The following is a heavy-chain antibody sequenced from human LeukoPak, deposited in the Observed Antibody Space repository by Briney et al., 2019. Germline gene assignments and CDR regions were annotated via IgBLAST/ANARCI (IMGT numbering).Heavy chain of an antibody. V-gene: IGHV3-30*02. Sequence: PGGSLRLSCAASGFTFSSSGMHWVRQAPGKGLEWVAFIRFDGNNKYYADSVKGRFTISRDNSKNTLYLQMNSLRAEDTAVFYCARGMYYDSSGYPFDYWGQGTLVTVSS. CDR3: ARGMYYDSSGYPFDY. D-gene: IGHD3-22*01. CDR1: GFTFSSSG. J-gene: IGHJ4*02. CDR2: IRFDGNNK.